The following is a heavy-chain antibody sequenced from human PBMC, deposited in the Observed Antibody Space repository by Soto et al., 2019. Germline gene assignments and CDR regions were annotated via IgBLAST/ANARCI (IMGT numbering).Heavy chain of an antibody. CDR2: IIPIFGTA. V-gene: IGHV1-69*12. CDR1: VGTFSSYA. CDR3: ARDSYNWNDLPYYGMDV. J-gene: IGHJ6*02. D-gene: IGHD1-20*01. Sequence: QVQLVQSGVEVKKPGSSVKVSCKASVGTFSSYAISWVRQAPGQGLEWMGWIIPIFGTANYAQKFKGRVTITADEYMSTAYMELSSLRSEDTAVYYCARDSYNWNDLPYYGMDVWGQGTTVTVSS.